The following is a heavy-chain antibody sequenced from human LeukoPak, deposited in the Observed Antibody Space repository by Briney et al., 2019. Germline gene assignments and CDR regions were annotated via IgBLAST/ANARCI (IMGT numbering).Heavy chain of an antibody. CDR1: GLIFSNYD. V-gene: IGHV3-48*01. J-gene: IGHJ4*02. CDR3: ATIKRYDTRRSASVGVDH. CDR2: ISFDSTII. D-gene: IGHD2-15*01. Sequence: GGSLRLSCAASGLIFSNYDMNWVRQTPGKDLEWVSYISFDSTIIHYTDSVKGRFTISRDNAKNSLYLQMNSLRAEDTAVYYCATIKRYDTRRSASVGVDHWGQGTLVTVSS.